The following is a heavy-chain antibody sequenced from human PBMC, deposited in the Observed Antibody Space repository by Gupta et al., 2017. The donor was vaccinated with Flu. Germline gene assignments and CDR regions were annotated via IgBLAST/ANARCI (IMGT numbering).Heavy chain of an antibody. CDR2: INPNSGGT. V-gene: IGHV1-2*04. Sequence: QVQLVQSGAEVKKPGASVKVSCKASGYTFTGYYMHWVRQAPGQGLEWMGWINPNSGGTNYAQKFQGWVTMTRDTSISTAYMELSRLRSDDTAVYYCARERVMGVAAGYYYYYGMDVWGQGTTVTVSS. CDR3: ARERVMGVAAGYYYYYGMDV. J-gene: IGHJ6*02. CDR1: GYTFTGYY. D-gene: IGHD6-19*01.